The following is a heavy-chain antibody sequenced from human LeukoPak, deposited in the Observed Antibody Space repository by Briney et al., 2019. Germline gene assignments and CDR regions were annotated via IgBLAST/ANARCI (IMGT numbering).Heavy chain of an antibody. Sequence: GGSLRLSCAASGFTLSEAWMSWVRQAPGKGLEWVGRIKRKRDGETTDYASPVKGRFTISRDDSKNTLYLQMNSLKIEGTAVYYCTGSKWITNDYWGQGTLVTVSS. D-gene: IGHD5-12*01. CDR2: IKRKRDGETT. CDR1: GFTLSEAW. J-gene: IGHJ4*02. V-gene: IGHV3-15*01. CDR3: TGSKWITNDY.